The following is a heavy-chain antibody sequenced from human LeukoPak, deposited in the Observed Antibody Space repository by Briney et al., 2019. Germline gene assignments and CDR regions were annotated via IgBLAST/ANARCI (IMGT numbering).Heavy chain of an antibody. CDR3: ASIHRADHNTLLDY. Sequence: GASVKVSCKASGGTFSSYAISWVRQAPGQGLEWMGGIIPIFGTANYAQKFQGRVTITADESTSTAYMELSSLRSEDTAVYYCASIHRADHNTLLDYWGQGTLVTVSS. CDR1: GGTFSSYA. V-gene: IGHV1-69*13. J-gene: IGHJ4*02. CDR2: IIPIFGTA. D-gene: IGHD2-2*02.